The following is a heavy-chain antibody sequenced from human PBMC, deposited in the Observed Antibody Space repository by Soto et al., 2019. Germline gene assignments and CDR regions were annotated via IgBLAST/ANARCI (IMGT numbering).Heavy chain of an antibody. Sequence: SVKVSCKASGGTFSSYAISWVRQAPGQGLEWMGGIIPIFGTANYAQKFQGRVTITADKSTSTAYMELSSLRSEDTAVYYCAARGDITMVRGVIWYYYYGMDVWGQGTTVTISS. CDR2: IIPIFGTA. CDR3: AARGDITMVRGVIWYYYYGMDV. V-gene: IGHV1-69*06. J-gene: IGHJ6*02. CDR1: GGTFSSYA. D-gene: IGHD3-10*01.